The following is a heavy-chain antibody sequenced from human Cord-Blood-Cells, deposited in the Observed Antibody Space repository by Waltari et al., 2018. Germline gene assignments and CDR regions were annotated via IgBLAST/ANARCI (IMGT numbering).Heavy chain of an antibody. D-gene: IGHD2-8*01. CDR1: GFTFSSYS. CDR2: ISSSSSYI. V-gene: IGHV3-21*01. CDR3: ARGYCTNGVCYFDY. Sequence: EVQLVESGGGLVKPGGSLRLYCAASGFTFSSYSMNWVRTAPGKGLEWVSSISSSSSYIYYADSVKGRFTISRDNAKNSLYLQMNSLRAEDTAVYYCARGYCTNGVCYFDYWGQGTLVTVSS. J-gene: IGHJ4*02.